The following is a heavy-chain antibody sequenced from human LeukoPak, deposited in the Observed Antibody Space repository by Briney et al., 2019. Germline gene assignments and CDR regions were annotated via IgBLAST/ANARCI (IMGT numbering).Heavy chain of an antibody. J-gene: IGHJ4*02. V-gene: IGHV6-1*01. D-gene: IGHD3-16*01. CDR1: GDSVSGNIVA. CDR3: AREDLGAAYFDF. CDR2: TYYRSKWYN. Sequence: SQTLSLTCDISGDSVSGNIVAWNWIRQSPSRGLEWLGRTYYRSKWYNDYAVSVKSRIIINPDTSKNQFSLQLNSVTPDDTAVYYCAREDLGAAYFDFWGQGILVTVSS.